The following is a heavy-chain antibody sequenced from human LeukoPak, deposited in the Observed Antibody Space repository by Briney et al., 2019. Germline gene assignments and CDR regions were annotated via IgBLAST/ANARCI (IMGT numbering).Heavy chain of an antibody. CDR2: TYYRSKWYN. Sequence: SQTLSLTCAISGDSVSSNSPAWNWSRQSPSRGLDWLGRTYYRSKWYNDYAESVKSRITINPDTSKNQFSLQLNSVTPEDTAVYYCARALSRYDILTGYFIDAFDIWGQGTMVTVSS. D-gene: IGHD3-9*01. CDR3: ARALSRYDILTGYFIDAFDI. J-gene: IGHJ3*02. V-gene: IGHV6-1*01. CDR1: GDSVSSNSPA.